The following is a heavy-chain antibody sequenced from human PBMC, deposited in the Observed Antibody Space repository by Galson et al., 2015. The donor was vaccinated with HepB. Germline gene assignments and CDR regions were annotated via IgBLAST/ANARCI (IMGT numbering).Heavy chain of an antibody. D-gene: IGHD4-17*01. CDR3: ARLGGDYGEVWLDP. CDR1: GYTFTTSG. J-gene: IGHJ5*02. Sequence: SVKVSCKASGYTFTTSGMHWVRQAPGQGLEWMGWINTYNGNPTYAQGFTGRFVFSLDTSVSTAYLQIRSLKAEDTAVYYCARLGGDYGEVWLDPWGQGTLVTVSS. CDR2: INTYNGNP. V-gene: IGHV7-4-1*02.